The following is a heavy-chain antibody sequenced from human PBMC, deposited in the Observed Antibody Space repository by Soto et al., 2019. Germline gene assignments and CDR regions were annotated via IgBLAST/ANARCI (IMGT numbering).Heavy chain of an antibody. D-gene: IGHD1-26*01. V-gene: IGHV2-5*02. CDR2: IYWDDDK. CDR1: GFSLSTSGVG. J-gene: IGHJ5*02. Sequence: QITLKESGPTLVKPTQTLTLTCTFSGFSLSTSGVGVGWIRQPPGKALEWLALIYWDDDKRYSPSLKSRLTITTDTSKNQVVFTMKNMDHLDTATYYGAQSRILGARSIWFDPWGQVPLVTVSS. CDR3: AQSRILGARSIWFDP.